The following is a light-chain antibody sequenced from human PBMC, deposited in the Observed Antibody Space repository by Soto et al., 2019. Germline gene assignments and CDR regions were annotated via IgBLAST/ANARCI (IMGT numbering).Light chain of an antibody. Sequence: DIQMTQSPSTLSASVGYIVTITCRASQSISGWLAWYQQKPGKDPKLLIYDASSLESGVQSRLSGSGSGTEFTLTISSLQPDDFATYYCKQYNTYLWTFGQGTKVDI. J-gene: IGKJ1*01. CDR3: KQYNTYLWT. CDR2: DAS. CDR1: QSISGW. V-gene: IGKV1-5*01.